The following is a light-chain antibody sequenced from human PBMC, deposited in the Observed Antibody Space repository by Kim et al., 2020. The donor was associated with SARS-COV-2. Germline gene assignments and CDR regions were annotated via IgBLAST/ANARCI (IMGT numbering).Light chain of an antibody. V-gene: IGKV3-20*01. Sequence: SPGGGAAPTSRPRRHVISSYLAWYQQKPGKAPRLLIYGASSRATGIPDRFSGSGSGTDFTLTISRLEPEDFAVYYCQQYGSSPLTFGGGTKVDIK. CDR2: GAS. CDR3: QQYGSSPLT. CDR1: RHVISSY. J-gene: IGKJ4*01.